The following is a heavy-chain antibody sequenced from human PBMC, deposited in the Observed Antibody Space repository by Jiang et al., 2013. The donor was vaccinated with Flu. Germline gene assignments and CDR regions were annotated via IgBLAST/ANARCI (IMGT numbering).Heavy chain of an antibody. Sequence: VQLVESGGGLVQPGRSPRLSCAASGFTFDDYAMHWVRQAPGKGLEWVSGISWNSGSIGYADSVKGRFTISRDNAKNSLYLQMNSPRAEDTALYYCAKXLTLLTGSLWLEGMDVWGQGTTVTVS. CDR3: AKXLTLLTGSLWLEGMDV. D-gene: IGHD3-9*01. J-gene: IGHJ6*02. CDR1: GFTFDDYA. V-gene: IGHV3-9*01. CDR2: ISWNSGSI.